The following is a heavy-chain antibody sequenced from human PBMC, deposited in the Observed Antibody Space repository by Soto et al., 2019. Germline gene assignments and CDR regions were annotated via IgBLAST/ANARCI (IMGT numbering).Heavy chain of an antibody. CDR2: IIPIFGTA. CDR3: ARERRSGRPIAAAGPFDY. CDR1: GGTFSSYA. V-gene: IGHV1-69*13. J-gene: IGHJ4*02. D-gene: IGHD6-13*01. Sequence: VASVKVSCKASGGTFSSYAISWLRQAPGQGLEWMGGIIPIFGTANYAQKFQGRVTITADESTSTAYMELSSLRSEDTAVYYCARERRSGRPIAAAGPFDYWGQGTLVTVSS.